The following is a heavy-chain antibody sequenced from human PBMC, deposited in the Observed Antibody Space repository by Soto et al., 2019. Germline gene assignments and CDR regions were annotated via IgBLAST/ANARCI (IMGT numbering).Heavy chain of an antibody. CDR3: AKGATVTTHYQYYGMDV. CDR2: VNWDGDTT. V-gene: IGHV3-43D*04. CDR1: GFTFDDVA. J-gene: IGHJ6*02. D-gene: IGHD4-17*01. Sequence: PGGSLRLSCAASGFTFDDVAMCWVRQVPGKGLEWISLVNWDGDTTFYADSVKGRFIISRDNSKNSVYLQMNGLRSEDSAMYYCAKGATVTTHYQYYGMDVWGQGTTVTVSS.